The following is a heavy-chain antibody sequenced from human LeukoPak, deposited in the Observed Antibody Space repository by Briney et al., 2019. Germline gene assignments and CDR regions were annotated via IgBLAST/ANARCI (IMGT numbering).Heavy chain of an antibody. CDR2: INHSGST. D-gene: IGHD2-15*01. V-gene: IGHV4-34*01. Sequence: PSETLSLTCAVYGGSFSGYYWSWIRQPPGKGLEWIGEINHSGSTNYNPSLKSRGTISVDTSKNQFSLNLSSETAADTAVYYCARREGDIVRSFDYWGQGTLVTVSS. CDR1: GGSFSGYY. CDR3: ARREGDIVRSFDY. J-gene: IGHJ4*02.